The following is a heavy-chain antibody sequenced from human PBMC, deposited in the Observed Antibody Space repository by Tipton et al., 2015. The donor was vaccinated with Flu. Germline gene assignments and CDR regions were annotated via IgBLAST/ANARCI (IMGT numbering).Heavy chain of an antibody. V-gene: IGHV3-7*01. CDR3: ARDTSLVPGALVY. CDR2: IKQDGNEK. J-gene: IGHJ4*02. Sequence: SLRLSCVASGFTFSSYWMHWVRQAPGKGLEWVANIKQDGNEKYYVDSVKGRFTISRDNAKNSLYLQMNSLRGEDTAVYYCARDTSLVPGALVYWGQGTLVTVTS. D-gene: IGHD2-2*01. CDR1: GFTFSSYW.